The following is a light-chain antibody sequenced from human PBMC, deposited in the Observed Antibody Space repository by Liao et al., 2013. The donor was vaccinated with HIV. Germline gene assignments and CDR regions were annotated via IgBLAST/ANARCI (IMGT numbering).Light chain of an antibody. CDR1: ALPKQY. Sequence: SYELTQPPSVSVSPGQTARITCSGDALPKQYAYWYQQKPGQSPVLVIYQDTKRPSGIPERFSGSDSGNTATLTISGTQAMDEADYYCQAWDSSTGDVGFGGGTKLTVL. J-gene: IGLJ2*01. CDR3: QAWDSSTGDVG. CDR2: QDT. V-gene: IGLV3-1*01.